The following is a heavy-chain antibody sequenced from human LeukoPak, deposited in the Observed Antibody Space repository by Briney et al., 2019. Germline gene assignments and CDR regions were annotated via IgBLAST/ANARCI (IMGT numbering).Heavy chain of an antibody. CDR2: IYYSGST. CDR1: GFTFSSYAMH. V-gene: IGHV4-31*02. Sequence: LRLSCAASGFTFSSYAMHWVRQAPGKGLEWIGYIYYSGSTYYNPSLKSRVTISVDTSKNQFSLKLSSVTAADTAVYYCARGPSGYWGQGTLVTVSS. J-gene: IGHJ4*02. D-gene: IGHD3-10*01. CDR3: ARGPSGY.